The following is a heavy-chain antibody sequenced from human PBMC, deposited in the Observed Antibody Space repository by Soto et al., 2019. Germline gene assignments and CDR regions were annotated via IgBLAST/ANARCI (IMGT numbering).Heavy chain of an antibody. D-gene: IGHD5-18*01. Sequence: QVQLQESGPGLVKPSETLSLTCTVSGGSISSYYWSWIRQPPGKGLEWIGYIYYSGSTNYNPSLKSRVTISVDTSKNQFSLKLSSVTAADTAVYYCARDRNGAMVYWGQGTLVTVSS. CDR3: ARDRNGAMVY. V-gene: IGHV4-59*01. CDR2: IYYSGST. CDR1: GGSISSYY. J-gene: IGHJ4*02.